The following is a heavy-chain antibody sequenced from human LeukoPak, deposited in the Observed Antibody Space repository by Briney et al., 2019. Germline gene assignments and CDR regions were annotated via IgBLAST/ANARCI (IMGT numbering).Heavy chain of an antibody. CDR2: ISAYNGNT. CDR3: AREFLLDSSGIFDP. Sequence: RDASVKVSCKACGYTFPSYGISWVRQAPGQGREWMGWISAYNGNTNYAQKLEGRVTMTTDTSTSTAHMELRSLRSDDTAVYYCAREFLLDSSGIFDPWGQGTLVTVSS. CDR1: GYTFPSYG. J-gene: IGHJ5*02. V-gene: IGHV1-18*04. D-gene: IGHD6-19*01.